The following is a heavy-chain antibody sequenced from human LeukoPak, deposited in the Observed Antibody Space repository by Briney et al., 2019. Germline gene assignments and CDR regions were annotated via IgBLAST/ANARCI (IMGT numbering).Heavy chain of an antibody. CDR1: GFPFSAFA. J-gene: IGHJ2*01. D-gene: IGHD2-15*01. CDR2: LSGSAGNA. V-gene: IGHV3-23*01. Sequence: PGGSMRLSCVASGFPFSAFAMTWVRQAPGKGLEGVSALSGSAGNANYAHSEKDRFTISRDNSKNMLYLQMNSLRAEDSAVYYCAKCRGGGGEYWHFDVWGRGILVTVSS. CDR3: AKCRGGGGEYWHFDV.